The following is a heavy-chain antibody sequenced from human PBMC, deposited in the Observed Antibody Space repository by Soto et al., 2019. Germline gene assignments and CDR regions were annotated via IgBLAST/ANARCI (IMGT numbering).Heavy chain of an antibody. V-gene: IGHV3-13*01. CDR1: GFTFSSYD. Sequence: GGSLRLSCAASGFTFSSYDMHWVRQATGKGLEWVSAIGTAGDTYYPGSVKGRFTISRENAKNSLYLQMNSLRAGDTAVYYCARAPMANHGDYVGVRWLDYYYMDVWGKGTTVTVSS. D-gene: IGHD4-17*01. CDR2: IGTAGDT. J-gene: IGHJ6*03. CDR3: ARAPMANHGDYVGVRWLDYYYMDV.